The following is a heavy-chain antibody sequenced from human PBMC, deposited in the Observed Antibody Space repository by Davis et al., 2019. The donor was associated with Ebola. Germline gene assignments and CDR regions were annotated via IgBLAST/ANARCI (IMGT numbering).Heavy chain of an antibody. V-gene: IGHV1-69*04. CDR2: IIPILGIA. J-gene: IGHJ4*02. Sequence: SVKVSCKASGGTFSSYAISWVRQAPGQGLEWMGRIIPILGIANYAQKFQGRVTITADKSTSTAYMELSSLRSDDTAVYYCARDDGQLGFDYWGQGTLVTVSS. D-gene: IGHD6-6*01. CDR1: GGTFSSYA. CDR3: ARDDGQLGFDY.